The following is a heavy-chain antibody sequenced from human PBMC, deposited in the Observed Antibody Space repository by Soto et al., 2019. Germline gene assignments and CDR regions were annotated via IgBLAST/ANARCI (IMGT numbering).Heavy chain of an antibody. D-gene: IGHD3-3*01. CDR1: GFTFSSYA. V-gene: IGHV3-23*01. Sequence: PGGSLRLSCAASGFTFSSYAMSWVRQAPGKGLEWVSALSGSGATYYADSVKGRFTISRDNSKNILNLQMNSLRADDTAVYYCAKVPQNVWSDVYYFDSRGQGTPVTVSS. CDR3: AKVPQNVWSDVYYFDS. J-gene: IGHJ4*02. CDR2: LSGSGAT.